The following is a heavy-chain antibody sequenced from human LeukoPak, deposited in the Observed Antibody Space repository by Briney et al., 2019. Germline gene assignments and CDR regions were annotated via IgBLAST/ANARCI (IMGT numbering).Heavy chain of an antibody. J-gene: IGHJ6*02. CDR1: GYTFTSYY. CDR3: TRDEQGSSTSYGMDV. V-gene: IGHV1-46*01. CDR2: INPSGGST. D-gene: IGHD6-13*01. Sequence: VASVKVSCKASGYTFTSYYMHWVRQAPGQGLEWMGIINPSGGSTSYAQKFQGRVTMTRDTSTSTVYMELSSLRSEDTAVYYCTRDEQGSSTSYGMDVWGQGTTVTVSS.